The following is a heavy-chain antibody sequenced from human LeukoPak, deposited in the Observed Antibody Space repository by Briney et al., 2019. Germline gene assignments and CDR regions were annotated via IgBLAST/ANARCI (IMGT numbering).Heavy chain of an antibody. J-gene: IGHJ4*02. V-gene: IGHV3-21*01. CDR1: GFTFSRYS. CDR2: ISSTSSYI. CDR3: ARAPTSEQQLHFDY. D-gene: IGHD6-13*01. Sequence: GGSLRLSCAASGFTFSRYSMNWVRQAPGKGLEWVSSISSTSSYIYYADLVKGRFTISRDNAKNSLYLQMDSLRAEDTAVYYCARAPTSEQQLHFDYWGQGTLVTVSS.